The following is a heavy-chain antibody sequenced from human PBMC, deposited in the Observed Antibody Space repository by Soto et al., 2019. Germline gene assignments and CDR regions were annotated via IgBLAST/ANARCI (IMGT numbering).Heavy chain of an antibody. CDR3: ARGKFWSGYLDY. CDR1: GGSFSGYY. J-gene: IGHJ4*02. CDR2: INHSGST. V-gene: IGHV4-34*01. D-gene: IGHD3-3*01. Sequence: QVQLQQWGAGLLKPSETLSLTCAVYGGSFSGYYWSWIRQPPGRGLEWSGEINHSGSTNYNPSLNSRVTISVDTSKNQFSLKLSSVTAADTAVYYCARGKFWSGYLDYWGQGTLLTVSS.